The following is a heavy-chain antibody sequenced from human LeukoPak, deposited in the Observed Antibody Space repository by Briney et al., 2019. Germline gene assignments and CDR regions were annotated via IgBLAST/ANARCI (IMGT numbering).Heavy chain of an antibody. V-gene: IGHV4-61*02. CDR1: GGSISSGSYY. CDR2: IYTSGST. Sequence: SETLPLTCTVSGGSISSGSYYWSWIRQPAGKGLEWIGSIYTSGSTNYNPSLKCRVTISVDTSKTQFSLKLSSVTAADTAVYYCARGKDYDILTGYYDAFDIWGQGTMVIVSS. D-gene: IGHD3-9*01. J-gene: IGHJ3*02. CDR3: ARGKDYDILTGYYDAFDI.